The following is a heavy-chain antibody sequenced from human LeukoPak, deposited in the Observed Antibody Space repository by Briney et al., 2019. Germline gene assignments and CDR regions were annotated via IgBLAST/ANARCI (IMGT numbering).Heavy chain of an antibody. CDR2: INRSGST. CDR3: ARSRITIFGVVKDYFDY. CDR1: GGSFSGYY. J-gene: IGHJ4*02. D-gene: IGHD3-3*01. Sequence: SETLSLTCAVYGGSFSGYYWSWIRQPPGKGLEWIGEINRSGSTNYNPSLKSRVTISVDTSKNQFSLKLSSVTAADTAVYYCARSRITIFGVVKDYFDYWGQGALVTVSS. V-gene: IGHV4-34*01.